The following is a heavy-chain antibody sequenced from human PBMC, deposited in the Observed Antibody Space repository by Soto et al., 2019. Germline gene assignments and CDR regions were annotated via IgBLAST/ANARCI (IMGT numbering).Heavy chain of an antibody. J-gene: IGHJ3*01. CDR1: GFSLSTSGVG. V-gene: IGHV2-5*01. CDR2: IYWSGDE. D-gene: IGHD6-6*01. Sequence: QMTLKESGPTLVKPTQTLTLTCSFSGFSLSTSGVGVGWVRQPPGKALEWLALIYWSGDEHYRPSLKSRLTITKATSRNQVVLIMTSLDPVDTATYYCARGLATLPVFAFDVWGQGTTVTVSS. CDR3: ARGLATLPVFAFDV.